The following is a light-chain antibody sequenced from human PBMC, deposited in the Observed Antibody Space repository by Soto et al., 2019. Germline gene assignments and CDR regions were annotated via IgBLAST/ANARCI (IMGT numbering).Light chain of an antibody. Sequence: QSVLTQPASVSGSPGQSITISCTGTSSDVGSYNLVSWYQQHPGKAPKLMIYEGSKRPSGVSNRFSGSKSGNTASLTIAGLQAEDEAEYYCCSYAGSSTPYVVGTGTKVTVL. CDR3: CSYAGSSTPYV. CDR1: SSDVGSYNL. V-gene: IGLV2-23*01. CDR2: EGS. J-gene: IGLJ1*01.